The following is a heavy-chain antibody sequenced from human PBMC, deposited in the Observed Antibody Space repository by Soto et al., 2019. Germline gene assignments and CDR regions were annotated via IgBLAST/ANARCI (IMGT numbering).Heavy chain of an antibody. J-gene: IGHJ4*02. CDR2: IIPIFGTA. CDR3: ARGGYYYDSSGYFDY. CDR1: GGTFSSYA. Sequence: GASVKVSCKASGGTFSSYAISWVRQAPGQGLEWMGGIIPIFGTANYAQKFQGRVTITADKSTSTAYMELSSLRSEDTAVYYCARGGYYYDSSGYFDYWGQGTLVTVSS. D-gene: IGHD3-22*01. V-gene: IGHV1-69*06.